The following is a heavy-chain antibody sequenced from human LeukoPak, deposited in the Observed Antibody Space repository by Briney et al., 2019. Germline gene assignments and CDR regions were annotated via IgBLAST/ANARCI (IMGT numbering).Heavy chain of an antibody. CDR1: GGSISSYY. Sequence: PSETLSLTCTVSGGSISSYYWSWLRQPAGKGLEWIGRIYTSESTNYNPSLKSRVTISVDTSRNQFSLKLSSVTAADTAVYYCARGLWFGDENPPYFDYWGQGILVTVSS. V-gene: IGHV4-4*07. D-gene: IGHD3-10*01. CDR2: IYTSEST. J-gene: IGHJ4*02. CDR3: ARGLWFGDENPPYFDY.